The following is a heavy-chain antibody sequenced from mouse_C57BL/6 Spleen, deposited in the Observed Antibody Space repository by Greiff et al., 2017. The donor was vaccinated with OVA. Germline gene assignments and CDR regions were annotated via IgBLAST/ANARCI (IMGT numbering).Heavy chain of an antibody. D-gene: IGHD3-2*02. V-gene: IGHV1-82*01. Sequence: QVQLKESGPELVKPGASVKISCKASGYAFSSSWMNWVKQRPGKGLEWIGRIYPGDGDTNYNGKFKGKATLTADKSSSTAYMQLSSLTSEDSAVYFCARYDSSGYGDYWGQGTTLTVSS. CDR1: GYAFSSSW. J-gene: IGHJ2*01. CDR3: ARYDSSGYGDY. CDR2: IYPGDGDT.